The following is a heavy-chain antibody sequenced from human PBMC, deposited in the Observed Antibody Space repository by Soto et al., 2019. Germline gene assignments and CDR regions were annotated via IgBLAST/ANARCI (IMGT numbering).Heavy chain of an antibody. CDR1: GYTFTSYG. D-gene: IGHD2-15*01. V-gene: IGHV1-18*01. CDR3: ARDDESGGNAPYNWFDP. CDR2: ISAYNGNT. Sequence: GASVKVSCKASGYTFTSYGISWVRQAPGQGLEWMGWISAYNGNTNYAQKLQGRVTMTTDTSTSTAYMELRSLRSDDAAVYYCARDDESGGNAPYNWFDPWGQGTLVTVSS. J-gene: IGHJ5*02.